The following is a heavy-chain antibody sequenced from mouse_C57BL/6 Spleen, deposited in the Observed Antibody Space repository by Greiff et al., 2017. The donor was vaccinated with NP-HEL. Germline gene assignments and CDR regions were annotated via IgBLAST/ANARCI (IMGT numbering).Heavy chain of an antibody. CDR2: ISSGGSYT. V-gene: IGHV5-6*01. J-gene: IGHJ4*01. Sequence: EVQVVESGGDLVKPGGSLKLSCAASGFTFSSYGMSWVRQTPDKRLEWVATISSGGSYTYYPDSVKGRFTISRDNAKNTLYLQMSSLKSEDTAMYYCEGMDYWGQGTSVTVSS. CDR1: GFTFSSYG. CDR3: EGMDY.